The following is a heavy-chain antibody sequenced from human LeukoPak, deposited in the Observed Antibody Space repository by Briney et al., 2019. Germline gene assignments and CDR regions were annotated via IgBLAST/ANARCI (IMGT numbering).Heavy chain of an antibody. Sequence: PGGSLRLSCAVSRFAFSTYAMTWVRQAPGQGLEYVSTISSYGADTYYADSVKGRFTISRDNSKNTLYLQMTSLRVEDTAVYYCANYRKPQGLDYWGQGTLVTVSS. V-gene: IGHV3-23*01. CDR1: RFAFSTYA. J-gene: IGHJ4*02. CDR3: ANYRKPQGLDY. D-gene: IGHD1-14*01. CDR2: ISSYGADT.